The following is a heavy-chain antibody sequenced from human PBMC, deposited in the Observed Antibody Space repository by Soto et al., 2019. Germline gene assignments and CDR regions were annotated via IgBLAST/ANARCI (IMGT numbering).Heavy chain of an antibody. CDR3: ARDADDIGGGYYEGYDR. CDR1: GFSFPSYW. CDR2: IHMDGRET. V-gene: IGHV3-7*05. Sequence: EVQLVESGGDLVQPGGSLRLACAASGFSFPSYWMTWVRQAPGKGLEWVANIHMDGRETNYVDSVKGRFTISRDDTNLYLQMSDMRTGVTAIYYCARDADDIGGGYYEGYDRWGQGTMVTVSS. J-gene: IGHJ3*01. D-gene: IGHD3-3*01.